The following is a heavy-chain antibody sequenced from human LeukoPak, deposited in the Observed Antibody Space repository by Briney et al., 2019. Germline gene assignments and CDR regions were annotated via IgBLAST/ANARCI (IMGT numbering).Heavy chain of an antibody. CDR2: IYYSGST. V-gene: IGHV4-59*08. CDR3: ARGRGCSSTSCAYNWFDP. CDR1: GGSISSYY. Sequence: PSETLSLTCTVSGGSISSYYWSWIRQPPGKGLEWIGYIYYSGSTNYNPSLKSRVTISVDTSKNQFSLKLSPVTAADTAVYYCARGRGCSSTSCAYNWFDPWGQGTLVTVSS. J-gene: IGHJ5*02. D-gene: IGHD2-2*01.